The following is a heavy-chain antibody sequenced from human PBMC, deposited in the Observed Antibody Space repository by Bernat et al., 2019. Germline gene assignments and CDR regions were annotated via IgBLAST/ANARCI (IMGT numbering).Heavy chain of an antibody. CDR2: ISSSSSYI. V-gene: IGHV3-21*01. D-gene: IGHD3-16*01. CDR3: ARDGLGLDYYYYGMDV. J-gene: IGHJ6*02. CDR1: GFTFSSYS. Sequence: EVQLVESGGGLVKPGGSLRLSCAASGFTFSSYSMNWVRQAPGKGLEWVSSISSSSSYIYYADSVKGRFTISRDNAKNSLYLQMNSLGAEDTAVYYCARDGLGLDYYYYGMDVWGQGTTVTVSS.